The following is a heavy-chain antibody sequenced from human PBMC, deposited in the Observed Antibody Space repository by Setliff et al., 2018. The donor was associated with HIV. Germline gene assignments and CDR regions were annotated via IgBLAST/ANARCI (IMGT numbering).Heavy chain of an antibody. D-gene: IGHD2-8*01. CDR2: IYYSGST. CDR3: ARQGRLDIVLMVYAIPLGFFDY. CDR1: GGSISNYY. Sequence: SETLSLTCTVSGGSISNYYWSWIRQPPGKGLEWIGSIYYSGSTYYNPSLKSRVTISVDTSKNQFSLKLSSVTAADTAVYYCARQGRLDIVLMVYAIPLGFFDYWGQGTLVTVSS. V-gene: IGHV4-39*01. J-gene: IGHJ4*02.